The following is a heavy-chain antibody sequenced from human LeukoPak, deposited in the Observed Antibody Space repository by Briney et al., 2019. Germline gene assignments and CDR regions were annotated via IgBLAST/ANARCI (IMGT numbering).Heavy chain of an antibody. CDR2: IHYSGST. CDR3: ARNPTIFGVVITPDY. J-gene: IGHJ4*02. Sequence: PSETLSLTRTVSGGSISSYHWSWIRQAPGKGLEWIGYIHYSGSTNYNPSLKGRVTMAVDTSKNQFSLKLSSVTAADTAIYYCARNPTIFGVVITPDYWGQGTLVTVSS. V-gene: IGHV4-59*01. D-gene: IGHD3-3*01. CDR1: GGSISSYH.